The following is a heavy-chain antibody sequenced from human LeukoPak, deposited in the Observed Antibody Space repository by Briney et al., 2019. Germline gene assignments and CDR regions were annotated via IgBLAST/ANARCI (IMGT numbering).Heavy chain of an antibody. D-gene: IGHD2-15*01. J-gene: IGHJ3*02. CDR1: GFGFSTYG. V-gene: IGHV3-30*18. CDR2: ISYDGSNK. CDR3: AKTSVCSGGSCYYDGIDI. Sequence: PGESLRLSCASSGFGFSTYGMHWVRQAPGKGLEWVAMISYDGSNKYYADSVKGRFTISRDNSKNTLYLQMSSLRVEDTAVYYCAKTSVCSGGSCYYDGIDIWGQGTMVTVSS.